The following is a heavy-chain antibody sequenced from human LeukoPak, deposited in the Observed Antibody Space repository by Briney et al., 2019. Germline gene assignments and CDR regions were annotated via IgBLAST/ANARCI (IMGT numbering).Heavy chain of an antibody. J-gene: IGHJ4*02. CDR3: ARDFSSNWYGTTDY. Sequence: GGSLRLSCRASGFTFGDYAMSWFRQAPGKGLEWVGFIRSKAYGGTTEYAASVGGRFTVSRDDSKSIAYLQMNSLKTDDTAVYYCARDFSSNWYGTTDYWGQGTLVTVSS. V-gene: IGHV3-49*03. CDR1: GFTFGDYA. CDR2: IRSKAYGGTT. D-gene: IGHD6-13*01.